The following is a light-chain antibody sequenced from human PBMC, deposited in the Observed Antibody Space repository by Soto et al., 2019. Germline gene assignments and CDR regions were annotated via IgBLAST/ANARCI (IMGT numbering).Light chain of an antibody. J-gene: IGKJ5*01. CDR3: QQSYSTLT. CDR2: AAS. Sequence: DIQVTPSPSSRSASLGDRVTITCRASQSISSYLNWYQQKPGKAPKLLISAASSLQSGVPSRFSGSGSGTAFTLTIRSLQPEDFATDYCQQSYSTLTGGQGTRLEIK. CDR1: QSISSY. V-gene: IGKV1-39*01.